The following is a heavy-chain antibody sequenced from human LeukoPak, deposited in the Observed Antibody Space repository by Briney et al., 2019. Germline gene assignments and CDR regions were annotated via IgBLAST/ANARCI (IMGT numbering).Heavy chain of an antibody. D-gene: IGHD2-2*01. CDR2: ISSSSSYI. CDR3: ARVSSYCGSTSCTGDY. CDR1: GFTLSSYS. J-gene: IGHJ4*02. V-gene: IGHV3-21*01. Sequence: GGSLRLSCAASGFTLSSYSLNWVRQAPGKGLEWVSSISSSSSYIYYADSVKGRFTISRDNAKNSLYLQMNSLRAEDTAVYYCARVSSYCGSTSCTGDYWGQGTLVTVSS.